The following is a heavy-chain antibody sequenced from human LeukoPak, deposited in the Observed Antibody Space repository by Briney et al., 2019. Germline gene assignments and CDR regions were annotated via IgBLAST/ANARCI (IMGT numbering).Heavy chain of an antibody. Sequence: PGGSLRLSCAASGFTVSSNYMSWVRQAPGKGLEWVSVIYTDGNTYYADSVKGRFIISRDNSKNTLYLQMNSLRAEDTAVYYCARDYYGLTSYPNPWGQGTLVTVPS. CDR1: GFTVSSNY. CDR3: ARDYYGLTSYPNP. D-gene: IGHD3-10*01. J-gene: IGHJ5*02. CDR2: IYTDGNT. V-gene: IGHV3-66*01.